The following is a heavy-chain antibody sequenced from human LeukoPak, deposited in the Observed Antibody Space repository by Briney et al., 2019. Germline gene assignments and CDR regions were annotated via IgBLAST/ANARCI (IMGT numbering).Heavy chain of an antibody. J-gene: IGHJ4*02. Sequence: GASVNVSCKASGYTFTSYGISWVRQAPGQGLEWMGWISAYNGNTNYAQKLQGRVTMTTDTSTSTAYMELRSLRSDDTAVYYCAREVRGQLLSHSFDYWGQGTLDTVSS. CDR3: AREVRGQLLSHSFDY. CDR2: ISAYNGNT. V-gene: IGHV1-18*01. D-gene: IGHD2-2*01. CDR1: GYTFTSYG.